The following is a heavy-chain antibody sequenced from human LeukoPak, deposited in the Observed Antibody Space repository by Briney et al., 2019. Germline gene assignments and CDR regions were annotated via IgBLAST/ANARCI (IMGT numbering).Heavy chain of an antibody. CDR1: GFTFSNYG. Sequence: GGSLRLSCAASGFTFSNYGMSWVRQAPGKGLEWVSAISGSGGSTYYADSVKGRFTISRDNSKNTLYLQMNSLRAEDTAVYYCARAKYSSSCLDYWGQGTLVTVSS. J-gene: IGHJ4*02. D-gene: IGHD6-13*01. CDR2: ISGSGGST. V-gene: IGHV3-23*01. CDR3: ARAKYSSSCLDY.